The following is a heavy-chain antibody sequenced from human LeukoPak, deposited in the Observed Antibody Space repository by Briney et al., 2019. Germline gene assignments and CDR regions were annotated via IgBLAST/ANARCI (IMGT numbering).Heavy chain of an antibody. CDR2: IHYSGTT. J-gene: IGHJ4*02. Sequence: SETLSLTCGVSGSSISSSGYYWGWIRQPPGKGLEWVGSIHYSGTTHNNPSLKSRVTISGDTSQNQFSLKLSSVTAADTAVYYCARQHWGSGFYYDYWGPGTLVTVSS. D-gene: IGHD3-22*01. CDR3: ARQHWGSGFYYDY. CDR1: GSSISSSGYY. V-gene: IGHV4-39*01.